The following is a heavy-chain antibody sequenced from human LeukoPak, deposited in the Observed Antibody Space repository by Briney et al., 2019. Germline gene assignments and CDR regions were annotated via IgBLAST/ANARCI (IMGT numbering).Heavy chain of an antibody. J-gene: IGHJ4*02. CDR1: GFTFSSYA. V-gene: IGHV3-23*01. D-gene: IGHD3-10*01. CDR3: GRSLITMVRGVIAY. Sequence: GGPLRLSCATSGFTFSSYAMSWVRQAPGKGLERFSAISGSGGSTYYADSVKGRFTISRDNSKNTLYLQMNSLRAEDTAVYYCGRSLITMVRGVIAYWGQGTLVTVSS. CDR2: ISGSGGST.